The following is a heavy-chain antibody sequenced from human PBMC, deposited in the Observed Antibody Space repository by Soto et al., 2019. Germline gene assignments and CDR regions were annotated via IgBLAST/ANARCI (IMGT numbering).Heavy chain of an antibody. CDR1: GFTFSSYA. Sequence: PGGSLRLSCAASGFTFSSYAMHWVRQAPGKGLEWVAVISYDGSNKYYADSVKGRFTISRDNSKNTLYLQMNSLRAEDTAVYYCARADLYSGTHAFDIWGQGTMVTVSS. CDR2: ISYDGSNK. D-gene: IGHD3-10*01. J-gene: IGHJ3*02. V-gene: IGHV3-30-3*01. CDR3: ARADLYSGTHAFDI.